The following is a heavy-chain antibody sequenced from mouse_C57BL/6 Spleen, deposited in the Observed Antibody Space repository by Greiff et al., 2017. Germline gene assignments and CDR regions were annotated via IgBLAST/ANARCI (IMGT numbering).Heavy chain of an antibody. CDR1: GYSFTGYY. Sequence: VQLKQSGPELVKPGASVKISCKASGYSFTGYYMNWVKQSPEKSLEWIGEINPSTGGTTYNQKFKAKATLTVDKSSSTAYMQLKSLTSEDSAVYYCARPLLDYWGQGTSVTVSS. CDR2: INPSTGGT. J-gene: IGHJ4*01. CDR3: ARPLLDY. V-gene: IGHV1-42*01. D-gene: IGHD6-5*01.